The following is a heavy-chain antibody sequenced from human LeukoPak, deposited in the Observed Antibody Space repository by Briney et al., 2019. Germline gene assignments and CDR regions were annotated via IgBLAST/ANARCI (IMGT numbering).Heavy chain of an antibody. V-gene: IGHV3-20*04. CDR1: GFTLDDYA. Sequence: GGSLRLFCAASGFTLDDYAMSWVRQAPGKGLEWVSGINWNGGSTGYADSVKGRFTISRDNAKNSLYLQVDTLRAEDTALYYCARGPYGSGSYYSPFDNWGQGTLVTVSS. CDR2: INWNGGST. D-gene: IGHD3-10*01. CDR3: ARGPYGSGSYYSPFDN. J-gene: IGHJ4*02.